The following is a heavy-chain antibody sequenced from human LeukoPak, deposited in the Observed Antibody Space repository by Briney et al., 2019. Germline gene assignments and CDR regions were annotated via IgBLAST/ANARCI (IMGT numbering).Heavy chain of an antibody. CDR3: ARRLRYYDSGGYFDY. J-gene: IGHJ4*02. CDR1: GYNFLSYG. D-gene: IGHD3-22*01. Sequence: ASVKVSCKASGYNFLSYGITRVRQAPGQGLEWMGWISAYNGNTNYAQRLQGRVTMTTDTSTSTAYMELRSLRSDDTALYYCARRLRYYDSGGYFDYWGQGTLVTVSS. V-gene: IGHV1-18*01. CDR2: ISAYNGNT.